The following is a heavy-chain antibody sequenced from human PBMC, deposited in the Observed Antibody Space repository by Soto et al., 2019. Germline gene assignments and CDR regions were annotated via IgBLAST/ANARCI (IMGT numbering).Heavy chain of an antibody. J-gene: IGHJ4*02. CDR3: ARRKRYCSGGSCYPNFDY. CDR1: GGSISGGGYY. CDR2: IYYSGST. Sequence: SETLSLTCTVSGGSISGGGYYWSWIRQHPGKGLEWIGYIYYSGSTYYNPSLKSRVTISVDTSKNQFSLKLSSVTAADTAVYYCARRKRYCSGGSCYPNFDYWGQGTLVTVSS. D-gene: IGHD2-15*01. V-gene: IGHV4-31*03.